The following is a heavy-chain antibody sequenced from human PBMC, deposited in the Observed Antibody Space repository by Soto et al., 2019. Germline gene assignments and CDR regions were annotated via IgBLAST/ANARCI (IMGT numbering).Heavy chain of an antibody. CDR2: IKQDGSDK. CDR1: GFTFNTFW. Sequence: EVQLVESGGGLAQPGGSLRLSCAASGFTFNTFWMKWVRQAPGKGLEWVAIIKQDGSDKHYADSVKGRFTISRDNTKNSLFLQLNTLRAEDTAMYFCAGGTGWVFNFWGQGTLVAVSS. J-gene: IGHJ4*02. D-gene: IGHD6-19*01. CDR3: AGGTGWVFNF. V-gene: IGHV3-7*01.